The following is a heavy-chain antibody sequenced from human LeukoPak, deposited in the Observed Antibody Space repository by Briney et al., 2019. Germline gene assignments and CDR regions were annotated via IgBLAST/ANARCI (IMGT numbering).Heavy chain of an antibody. J-gene: IGHJ4*02. Sequence: GGSLRLSCAASGFTFSSYAMSWVRQAPGKGLEWVSDISGSGISTYYADSAKGRFTISRDNSKNTLYLQMNSLRAEDTAVYYCAKTEWDIVVVPAALFDYWGQGTLVTVSS. CDR1: GFTFSSYA. CDR2: ISGSGIST. CDR3: AKTEWDIVVVPAALFDY. V-gene: IGHV3-23*01. D-gene: IGHD2-2*01.